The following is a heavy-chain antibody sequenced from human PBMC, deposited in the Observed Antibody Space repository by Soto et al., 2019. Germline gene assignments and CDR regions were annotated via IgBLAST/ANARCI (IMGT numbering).Heavy chain of an antibody. V-gene: IGHV4-61*01. CDR2: IYYIGST. J-gene: IGHJ6*02. CDR3: ARASISGGNSASHYAMDV. CDR1: GASMTGASMSSYY. Sequence: PSETLSLTCTVSGASMTGASMSSYYWSWIWQPPGKGLEWIGYIYYIGSTDYNPSLKSRVTISVDTSNNQFSLKLNSVTSADTAVYYCARASISGGNSASHYAMDVWGQGTTVTVSS. D-gene: IGHD2-15*01.